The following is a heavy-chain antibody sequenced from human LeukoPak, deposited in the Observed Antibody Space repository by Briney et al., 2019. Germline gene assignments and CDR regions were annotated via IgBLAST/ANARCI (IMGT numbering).Heavy chain of an antibody. CDR2: ISGSGSNT. J-gene: IGHJ4*02. CDR1: GFTFSNYD. Sequence: PGGSLRLSCAASGFTFSNYDMIWVRQAPGKGLEWVSGISGSGSNTYYADSVKGQFTISRDNSQTTLPLQMTSLRVEDTAVYYCARRKNSGFDYWGQGTLVTVSS. CDR3: ARRKNSGFDY. D-gene: IGHD1-7*01. V-gene: IGHV3-23*01.